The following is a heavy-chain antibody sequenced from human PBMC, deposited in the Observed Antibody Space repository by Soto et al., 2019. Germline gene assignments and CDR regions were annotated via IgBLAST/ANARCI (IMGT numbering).Heavy chain of an antibody. Sequence: GGSLRLSCAASGFTFSSYAMHWVRQAPGKGLEWVAVISYDGSNKYYADSVKGRFTISRDNSKNTLYLQMNSLRAEDTAVYYCARSLITMVRGVIIGVFYYYYGMDVRGQGTTVTVSS. CDR3: ARSLITMVRGVIIGVFYYYYGMDV. V-gene: IGHV3-30-3*01. D-gene: IGHD3-10*01. CDR1: GFTFSSYA. J-gene: IGHJ6*02. CDR2: ISYDGSNK.